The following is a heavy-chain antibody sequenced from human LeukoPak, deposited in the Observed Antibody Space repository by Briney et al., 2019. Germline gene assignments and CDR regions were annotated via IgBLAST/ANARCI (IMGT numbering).Heavy chain of an antibody. V-gene: IGHV4-34*01. D-gene: IGHD5-18*01. J-gene: IGHJ4*02. CDR2: INHSGST. CDR3: ARLSGGDDLSYGIPPTFGY. Sequence: SETLSLTCAVYGGSFSGYYWSWIRQPPGKGLEWIGEINHSGSTNYNPSLKSRVTISVDTSKSHFSLKLSSVTAAGTAVYYCARLSGGDDLSYGIPPTFGYWGQGTLVTVSS. CDR1: GGSFSGYY.